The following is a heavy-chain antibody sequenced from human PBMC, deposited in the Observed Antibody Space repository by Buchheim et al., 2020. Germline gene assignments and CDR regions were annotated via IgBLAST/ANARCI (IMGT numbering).Heavy chain of an antibody. CDR2: IKQDGSEK. Sequence: EVQLVESGGGLVQPGGSLRLSCAASGFTFSSYWMSWVRQAPGKGLEWVANIKQDGSEKYYVDSVKGRFTISRDNATNSLYLQMNSLRAEDTAVYYCARNYDFWSGYYLYYGMDVWGQGTT. CDR1: GFTFSSYW. J-gene: IGHJ6*02. D-gene: IGHD3-3*01. V-gene: IGHV3-7*01. CDR3: ARNYDFWSGYYLYYGMDV.